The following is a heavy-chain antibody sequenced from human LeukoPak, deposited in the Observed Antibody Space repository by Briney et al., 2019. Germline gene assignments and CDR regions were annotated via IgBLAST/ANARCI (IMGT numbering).Heavy chain of an antibody. J-gene: IGHJ6*02. V-gene: IGHV3-64D*06. CDR3: VRPPLVSASTGSFNNCDHYGMDV. D-gene: IGHD1-1*01. CDR1: VCTFSSYS. Sequence: GGSLRLSCSASVCTFSSYSMHWVRQAPGKGLEYVSAIRSNGGSTYYADSVKGRFTISRDNSKNTLYLQMSSLRGDVTAVYYCVRPPLVSASTGSFNNCDHYGMDVWGQGTTVTVSS. CDR2: IRSNGGST.